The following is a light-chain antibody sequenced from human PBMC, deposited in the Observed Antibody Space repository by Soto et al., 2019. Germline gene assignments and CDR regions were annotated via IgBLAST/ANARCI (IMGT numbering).Light chain of an antibody. V-gene: IGKV1-9*01. J-gene: IGKJ3*01. CDR1: QGISSY. CDR2: AAS. CDR3: QRLNSYPHT. Sequence: DIQLTQSPSFLSASVGDRVTITCRASQGISSYLAWYQQKPGKAPKLLIYAASTLQSGVPSRFSGSGSGTEFTLTISSLQPEDFATYYCQRLNSYPHTFGPGTKVDIK.